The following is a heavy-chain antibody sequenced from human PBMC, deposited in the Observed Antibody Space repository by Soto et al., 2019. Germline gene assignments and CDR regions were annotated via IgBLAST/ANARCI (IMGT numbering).Heavy chain of an antibody. Sequence: GASVKVSCKASGYTFTSYYMYWVRQAPGQGLEWMGIINPSDGSTTYAQKFQGRVTMTRDMSTSTVYMQLSSLRSEDTAVYFCARSAHIVVVAAAITYGWFDPWGPGTLVTVSS. CDR3: ARSAHIVVVAAAITYGWFDP. D-gene: IGHD2-2*02. CDR2: INPSDGST. J-gene: IGHJ5*02. CDR1: GYTFTSYY. V-gene: IGHV1-46*01.